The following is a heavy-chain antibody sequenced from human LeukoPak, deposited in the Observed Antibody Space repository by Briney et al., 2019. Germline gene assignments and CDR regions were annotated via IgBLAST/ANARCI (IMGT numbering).Heavy chain of an antibody. Sequence: GGSLRLSCAASGFTFSNYGMHWVRHAPGKGLEWVAFIRYDGSDTYYGDSVKGRFTIARDNSKNTLYLQMNTLRVDDTALYYCANGVSSACFNYWGQGTLVTVSS. V-gene: IGHV3-30*02. CDR1: GFTFSNYG. CDR2: IRYDGSDT. D-gene: IGHD6-19*01. J-gene: IGHJ4*02. CDR3: ANGVSSACFNY.